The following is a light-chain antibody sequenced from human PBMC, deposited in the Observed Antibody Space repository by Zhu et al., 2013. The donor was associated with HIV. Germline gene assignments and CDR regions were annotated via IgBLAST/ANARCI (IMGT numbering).Light chain of an antibody. CDR1: QSARYY. CDR3: QYSGS. V-gene: IGKV3-20*01. Sequence: EIVLTQSPVTLSLSPGERATLSCRASQSARYYLAWYQLKPGQAPRLLIYDASSRATGIPDRFSGSGSGTYFTLTISRLEPEDFAVYYCQYSGSFGQGTKVEIK. CDR2: DAS. J-gene: IGKJ2*01.